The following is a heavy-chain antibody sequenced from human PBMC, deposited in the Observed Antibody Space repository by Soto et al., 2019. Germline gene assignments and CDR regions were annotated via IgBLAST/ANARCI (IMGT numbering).Heavy chain of an antibody. Sequence: EVQLLESGGGLVQPGGSLRLSCAASGFTFSSYAMSWVRQAPGKGLEWVSAISGSGGSTYYADSVKGRFTISRDNSKNTLYLQMNSPRAEDTAVYYCATLGGYYQYYYYGMDVWGQGTTLTVSS. V-gene: IGHV3-23*01. CDR1: GFTFSSYA. CDR2: ISGSGGST. J-gene: IGHJ6*02. CDR3: ATLGGYYQYYYYGMDV. D-gene: IGHD3-3*01.